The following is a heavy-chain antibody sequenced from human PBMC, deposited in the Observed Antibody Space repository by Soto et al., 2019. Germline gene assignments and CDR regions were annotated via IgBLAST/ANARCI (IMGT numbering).Heavy chain of an antibody. CDR3: ARERVGATSAAFDI. CDR2: ISSYNGNT. D-gene: IGHD1-26*01. CDR1: GYTFTRSG. J-gene: IGHJ3*02. V-gene: IGHV1-18*01. Sequence: ASVKVSCKASGYTFTRSGISWARQAPGQGPEWMGWISSYNGNTNYAQKLQGRVTMTTDTSASTAYMELRSLRSDDTAVYYCARERVGATSAAFDIWGQGTMVTVSS.